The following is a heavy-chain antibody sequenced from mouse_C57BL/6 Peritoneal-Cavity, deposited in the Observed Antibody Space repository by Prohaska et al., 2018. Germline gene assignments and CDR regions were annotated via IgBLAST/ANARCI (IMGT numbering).Heavy chain of an antibody. V-gene: IGHV4-1*01. CDR2: IKPDSSTI. CDR1: GIDFSRYW. D-gene: IGHD4-1*01. J-gene: IGHJ4*01. CDR3: AELGAMDY. Sequence: EVKLLQSGGGLVQPGGSLKLSCAASGIDFSRYWMSWVRRGPGKGLEMNGEIKPDSSTINYAPSLKDKFIISRDNAKNTLYLQMSKVRSEGTALYYWAELGAMDYWGQGTSVTVSS.